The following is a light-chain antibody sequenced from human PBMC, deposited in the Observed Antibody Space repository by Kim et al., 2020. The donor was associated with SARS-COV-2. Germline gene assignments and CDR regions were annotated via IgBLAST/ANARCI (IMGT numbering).Light chain of an antibody. V-gene: IGLV3-19*01. CDR2: GKN. CDR3: NSRDSSGNHIEV. Sequence: LGQTVRITCQGDSLRSYYASWYQQKPGQAPVLVIYGKNNRPSGIPDRFSGSSSGNTASLTITGAQAEDEADYYCNSRDSSGNHIEVFGGGTKLTVL. J-gene: IGLJ3*02. CDR1: SLRSYY.